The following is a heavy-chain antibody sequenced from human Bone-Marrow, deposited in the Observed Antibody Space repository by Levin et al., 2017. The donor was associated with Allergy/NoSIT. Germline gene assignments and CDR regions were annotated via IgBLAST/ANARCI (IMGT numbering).Heavy chain of an antibody. CDR1: GFTFSSYA. Sequence: GESLKISCAASGFTFSSYAMSWVRQAPGKGLEWVSAISGSGGSTYYADSVKGRFTISRDNSKNTLYLQMNSLRAEDTAVYYCAKDQDYGDYGRKFFFDYWGQGTLVTVSS. D-gene: IGHD4-17*01. J-gene: IGHJ4*02. CDR2: ISGSGGST. CDR3: AKDQDYGDYGRKFFFDY. V-gene: IGHV3-23*01.